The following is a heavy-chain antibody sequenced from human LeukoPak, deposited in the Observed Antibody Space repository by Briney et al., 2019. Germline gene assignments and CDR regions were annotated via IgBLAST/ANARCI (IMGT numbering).Heavy chain of an antibody. J-gene: IGHJ3*02. CDR2: IKQDGSEK. Sequence: PGGSLRLSCAASGFTFSSYWMSWVRQAPGKGLEWVANIKQDGSEKYYVDSVKGRFTISRDNAKNSQYLQMNSLRAEDTAVYYCARWTILVVYAFDIWGQGTMVTVSS. CDR3: ARWTILVVYAFDI. D-gene: IGHD2-2*01. V-gene: IGHV3-7*01. CDR1: GFTFSSYW.